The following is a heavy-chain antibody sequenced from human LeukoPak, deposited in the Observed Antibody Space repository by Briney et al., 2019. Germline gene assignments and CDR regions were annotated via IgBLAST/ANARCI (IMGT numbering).Heavy chain of an antibody. J-gene: IGHJ4*02. CDR2: ISYDGSNK. V-gene: IGHV3-30*18. CDR3: AKEVDKYCTNGVCYSFDY. D-gene: IGHD2-8*01. CDR1: GFTFSSYG. Sequence: GGSLRLSCAASGFTFSSYGMHWVRQAPGKGLEWVAVISYDGSNKYYADSVKGRFTISRDNSKNTLYLQMNSLRAEDTAVYYCAKEVDKYCTNGVCYSFDYWGQGTLVTVSS.